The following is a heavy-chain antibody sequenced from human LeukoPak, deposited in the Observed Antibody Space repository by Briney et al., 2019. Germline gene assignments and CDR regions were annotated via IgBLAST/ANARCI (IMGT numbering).Heavy chain of an antibody. Sequence: PGGSLRLSCAASGFTFSSYSMNWVRQAPGKGLEWVSFISTSSSYIYYADSVKGRFTISRDNAKNSLYLQMNSLRAEDTAVYYCARERDTAMVLFDYWGQGTLVTVSS. CDR3: ARERDTAMVLFDY. J-gene: IGHJ4*02. CDR2: ISTSSSYI. V-gene: IGHV3-21*01. CDR1: GFTFSSYS. D-gene: IGHD5-18*01.